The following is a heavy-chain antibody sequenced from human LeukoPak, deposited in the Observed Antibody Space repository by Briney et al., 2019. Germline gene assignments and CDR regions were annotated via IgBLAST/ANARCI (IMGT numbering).Heavy chain of an antibody. CDR3: AKIPGDRPDD. Sequence: SETLSLTCTVSGGSIISSYWTWIRQPPGKGLEWIGYMYNSGRTTNYNPSLKSRATISMDTSKNQFSLNLKSVTAADPAIYYCAKIPGDRPDDWGQGTLVTVS. V-gene: IGHV4-59*03. J-gene: IGHJ4*02. D-gene: IGHD7-27*01. CDR1: GGSIISSY. CDR2: MYNSGRTT.